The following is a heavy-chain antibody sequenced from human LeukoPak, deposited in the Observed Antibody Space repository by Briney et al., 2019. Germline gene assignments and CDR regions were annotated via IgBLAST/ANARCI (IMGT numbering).Heavy chain of an antibody. Sequence: PSGTLSLTCTVSGDSITSGGYYWSWIRQRPGKGLEWIGYIYKTGSTYYNPSLKSRVTMSVDTSRKQFSLKLNSVTAADTAVYYCAKDVLRWGQGTLVTVSP. CDR2: IYKTGST. CDR1: GDSITSGGYY. V-gene: IGHV4-31*03. CDR3: AKDVLR. J-gene: IGHJ4*02.